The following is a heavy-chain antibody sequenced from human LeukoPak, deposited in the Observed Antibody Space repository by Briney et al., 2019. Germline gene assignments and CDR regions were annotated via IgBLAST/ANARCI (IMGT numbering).Heavy chain of an antibody. J-gene: IGHJ4*02. D-gene: IGHD6-19*01. CDR2: FDTGFGT. V-gene: IGHV3-23*01. Sequence: PGGSLRLSCAASGFTFSTASLHWVRQAPGRGLEWVSVFDTGFGTYYPDSLRGRFTISRDNSKNTLFLQMNSLRAEDTAVYYCARSSGWWSLDYWGQGTLVTVSS. CDR3: ARSSGWWSLDY. CDR1: GFTFSTAS.